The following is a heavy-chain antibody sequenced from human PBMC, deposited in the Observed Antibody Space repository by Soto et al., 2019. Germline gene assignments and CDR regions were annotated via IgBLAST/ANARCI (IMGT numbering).Heavy chain of an antibody. CDR2: ISRTSGSI. J-gene: IGHJ5*02. CDR1: GFAFSNYS. D-gene: IGHD2-21*02. Sequence: GGSLRLSCVGSGFAFSNYSIQWVRQDPGMRLEWVSSISRTSGSIYYADSVKGRFTISRDNARNSVYLQMNSLRVEDTAVYYCVRRGDSRWFDPWGQGTLVTVSS. CDR3: VRRGDSRWFDP. V-gene: IGHV3-21*01.